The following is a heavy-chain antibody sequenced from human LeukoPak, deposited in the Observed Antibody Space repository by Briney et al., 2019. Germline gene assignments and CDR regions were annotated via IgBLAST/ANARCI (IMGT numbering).Heavy chain of an antibody. Sequence: GASVKVSCKASGYTFTSYGISWVRQAPGQGLEWMGWISAYNGNTNYAQKLQGRVTMTTDTSTSTAYMKLRSPRSDDTAVYYCAREQQLGYLFDPWGQGTLVTVSS. V-gene: IGHV1-18*01. CDR2: ISAYNGNT. D-gene: IGHD6-13*01. CDR3: AREQQLGYLFDP. J-gene: IGHJ5*02. CDR1: GYTFTSYG.